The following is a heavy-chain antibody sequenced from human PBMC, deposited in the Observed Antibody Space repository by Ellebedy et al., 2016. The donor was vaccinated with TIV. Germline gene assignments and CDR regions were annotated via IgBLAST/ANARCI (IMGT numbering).Heavy chain of an antibody. J-gene: IGHJ5*01. CDR2: IYNSGTT. Sequence: MPSETLSLTCTVSGGSIFSRSYYWVWIRQPPGKGLEWIGTIYNSGTTYYSLSLTSRVTISVETAKNQFSLKLSSVTAADTAVYFCAREKRWSYDFDSWGPGTLVTVSS. D-gene: IGHD4-23*01. CDR1: GGSIFSRSYY. CDR3: AREKRWSYDFDS. V-gene: IGHV4-39*01.